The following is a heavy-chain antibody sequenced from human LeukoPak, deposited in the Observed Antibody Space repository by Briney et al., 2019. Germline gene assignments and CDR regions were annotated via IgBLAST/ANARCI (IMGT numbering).Heavy chain of an antibody. D-gene: IGHD6-13*01. V-gene: IGHV3-30-3*01. J-gene: IGHJ4*02. Sequence: GGSLRLSCAASGFTFSSYAMHWVRQAPGKGLEWVAVISYDGGNKYYADSVKGRFTISRDNSKNTLYLQMNSLRAEDTAVYYCAREGPTPVGAAAADYWGQGTLVTVSS. CDR3: AREGPTPVGAAAADY. CDR1: GFTFSSYA. CDR2: ISYDGGNK.